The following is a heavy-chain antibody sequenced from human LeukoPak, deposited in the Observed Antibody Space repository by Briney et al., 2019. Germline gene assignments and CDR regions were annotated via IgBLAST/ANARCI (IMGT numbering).Heavy chain of an antibody. Sequence: ASVNVSCKASGYTFTGYYMHWVRQAPGQGLEWMGWNNPNSGGTNYAQKFQGRVTMTRDTSISTAYMELSRLRSDDTAVYYCARAPTVLVGYCSSSSCQADYWGQGTLVTVSS. J-gene: IGHJ4*02. V-gene: IGHV1-2*02. CDR3: ARAPTVLVGYCSSSSCQADY. CDR2: NNPNSGGT. CDR1: GYTFTGYY. D-gene: IGHD2-2*01.